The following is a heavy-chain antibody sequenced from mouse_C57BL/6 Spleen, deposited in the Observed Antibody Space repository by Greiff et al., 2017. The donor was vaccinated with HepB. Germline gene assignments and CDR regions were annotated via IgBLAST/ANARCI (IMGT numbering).Heavy chain of an antibody. CDR2: IHPNSGST. Sequence: QVQLQQPGAELVKPGASVKLSCKASGYTFTSYWMHWVKQRPGQGLEWIGMIHPNSGSTNYNEKFKSKATLTVDKSSSTAYMQLSSLTSDDSAVYYCARGVYYYGSIPYYYAMDYWGQGTSVTVSS. CDR1: GYTFTSYW. CDR3: ARGVYYYGSIPYYYAMDY. V-gene: IGHV1-64*01. J-gene: IGHJ4*01. D-gene: IGHD1-1*01.